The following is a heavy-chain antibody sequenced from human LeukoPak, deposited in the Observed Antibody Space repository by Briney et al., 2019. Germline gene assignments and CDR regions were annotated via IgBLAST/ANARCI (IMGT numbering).Heavy chain of an antibody. J-gene: IGHJ4*02. Sequence: SETLSLTCTVSGGSISSSSYYWGWIRQPPGKGLEWIGSIYYSGSTYYNPSLKSRVTISVDTPKNQFSLKLSSVTAADTAVYYCASGHDSSGYYYDYWGQGTLVTVSS. CDR1: GGSISSSSYY. V-gene: IGHV4-39*07. CDR3: ASGHDSSGYYYDY. CDR2: IYYSGST. D-gene: IGHD3-22*01.